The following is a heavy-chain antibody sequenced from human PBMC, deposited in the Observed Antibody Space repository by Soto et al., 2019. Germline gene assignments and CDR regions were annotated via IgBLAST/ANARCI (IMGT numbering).Heavy chain of an antibody. D-gene: IGHD1-7*01. CDR2: INAGNGNT. CDR3: ASKHLGTTPYGRDV. V-gene: IGHV1-3*05. J-gene: IGHJ6*01. CDR1: GYTFTSYA. Sequence: QVQLVQSGAEEKKPGASVKVSCKASGYTFTSYAMHWVRQAPGQRLEWMGWINAGNGNTKYSQKFQGRVTITRDTSASTADMELSRMRSEDTAVYSCASKHLGTTPYGRDVWGQGTTVTVSS.